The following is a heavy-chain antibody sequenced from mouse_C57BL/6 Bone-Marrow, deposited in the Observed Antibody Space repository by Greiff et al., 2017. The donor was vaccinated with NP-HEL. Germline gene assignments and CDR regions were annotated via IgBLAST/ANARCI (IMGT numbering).Heavy chain of an antibody. J-gene: IGHJ1*03. CDR2: SRNKANDYTT. CDR3: ARGYYGSSYWYFDV. Sequence: EVMLVESGGGLVQSGRSLRLSCATSGFTFSDFYMEWVRQAPGKGLEWIAASRNKANDYTTEYSASVKGRFIVSRDTSQSILYLQMNALRAEDTAIYYGARGYYGSSYWYFDVWGTGTTVTVSS. D-gene: IGHD1-1*01. V-gene: IGHV7-1*01. CDR1: GFTFSDFY.